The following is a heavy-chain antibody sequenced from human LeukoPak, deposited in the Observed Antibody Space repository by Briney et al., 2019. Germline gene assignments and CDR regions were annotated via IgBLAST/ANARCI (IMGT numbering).Heavy chain of an antibody. V-gene: IGHV4-34*01. CDR2: INHSGST. CDR1: GGSFSGYY. J-gene: IGHJ4*02. D-gene: IGHD5-12*01. CDR3: ARDRGHSGYDLYDY. Sequence: SETLSLTCAVYGGSFSGYYWSWIRQPPGKGLEWIGEINHSGSTNYNPSLKSRVTISVDTSKNQFSLKLSSVTAADTAVYYCARDRGHSGYDLYDYWGQGTLDTVSS.